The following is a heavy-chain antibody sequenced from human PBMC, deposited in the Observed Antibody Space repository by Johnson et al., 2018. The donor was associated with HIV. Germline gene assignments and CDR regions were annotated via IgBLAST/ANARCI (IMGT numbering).Heavy chain of an antibody. J-gene: IGHJ3*02. CDR2: INWNGGST. V-gene: IGHV3-20*04. Sequence: VQLVESGGGAVRPGGSLRLSCVVSGFTFEDYGMSWVRQAPGKGLEWVSAINWNGGSTTYAASVKGRFIISRDNAKNSLYLQMNSLRAGDTAVYYCAKLLGIYTYQDAFDIWGQGTMVTVSS. CDR1: GFTFEDYG. D-gene: IGHD5-12*01. CDR3: AKLLGIYTYQDAFDI.